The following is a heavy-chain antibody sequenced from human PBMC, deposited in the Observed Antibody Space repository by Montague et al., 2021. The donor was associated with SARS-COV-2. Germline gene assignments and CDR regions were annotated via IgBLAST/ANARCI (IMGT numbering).Heavy chain of an antibody. D-gene: IGHD3-3*01. V-gene: IGHV4-59*01. CDR3: ARFWSGYVDK. CDR1: GGSIRSYY. CDR2: IYYTGET. J-gene: IGHJ4*02. Sequence: SETLSPTCSFSGGSIRSYYWSWIRLPPGKPLEWLGYIYYTGETTYNPSLKSRVTISVDTSRSQFSLRLTSVTAADTAVYFCARFWSGYVDKWSQGTLVTVSS.